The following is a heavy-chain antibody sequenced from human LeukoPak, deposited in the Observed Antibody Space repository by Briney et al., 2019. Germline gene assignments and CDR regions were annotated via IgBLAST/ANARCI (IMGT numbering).Heavy chain of an antibody. J-gene: IGHJ5*02. Sequence: SETLSLTCIVSGGSISGYYWSWIRQPAGKGLEWIGHMDTSGHTNYNSSLMSRVTMSVGTSKNQFSLRLTSVTAADTAVYYCARHWSHSVAQFGRSYWFDPWGQGTLVTVSS. CDR3: ARHWSHSVAQFGRSYWFDP. V-gene: IGHV4-4*07. D-gene: IGHD2-15*01. CDR2: MDTSGHT. CDR1: GGSISGYY.